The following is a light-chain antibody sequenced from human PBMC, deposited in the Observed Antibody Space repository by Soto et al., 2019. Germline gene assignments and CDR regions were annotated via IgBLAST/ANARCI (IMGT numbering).Light chain of an antibody. CDR3: QHYESSSSIT. V-gene: IGKV3-20*01. J-gene: IGKJ5*01. CDR1: QSVSPNY. CDR2: AAS. Sequence: EVVLTQSPGTLSLSPGERATLSGRSIQSVSPNYLVWYQQSPGQAPRLLIYAASSRATGIPDRFSGSGSGTDFTLTITRLEPEDFAVYYCQHYESSSSITFGHGTRLEIK.